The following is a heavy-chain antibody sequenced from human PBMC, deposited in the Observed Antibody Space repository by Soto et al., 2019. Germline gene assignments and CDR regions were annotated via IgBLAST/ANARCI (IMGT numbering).Heavy chain of an antibody. D-gene: IGHD3-10*01. CDR2: VSGDGYAS. CDR3: AKRHYFGSGSFALAT. Sequence: ESGGNLVQPGGSLRLSCAGSGFTFSSNAMSWVRQAPGEGLEWVSSVSGDGYASDYADSVKGRFTVSRHNSKNTLYLQMNSLRAEDTAVYYCAKRHYFGSGSFALATWGQGTLVTVSS. J-gene: IGHJ4*03. V-gene: IGHV3-23*01. CDR1: GFTFSSNA.